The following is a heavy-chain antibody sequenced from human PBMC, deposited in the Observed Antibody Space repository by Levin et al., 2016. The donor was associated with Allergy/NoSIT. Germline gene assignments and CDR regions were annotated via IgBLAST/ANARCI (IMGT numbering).Heavy chain of an antibody. D-gene: IGHD1/OR15-1a*01. Sequence: GESLKISCAASGFTFSTYGMHWVRQAPGKGLEWVAVISNDGRNKLYADSVKGRFTVSRGNSKNTLYLEMNSLRTEDTAVYFCAKGGSNTIDYWGQGTLVTVSS. CDR2: ISNDGRNK. CDR3: AKGGSNTIDY. V-gene: IGHV3-30*18. J-gene: IGHJ4*02. CDR1: GFTFSTYG.